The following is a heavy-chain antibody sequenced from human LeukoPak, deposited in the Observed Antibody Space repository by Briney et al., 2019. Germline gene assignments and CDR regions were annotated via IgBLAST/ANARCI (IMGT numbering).Heavy chain of an antibody. V-gene: IGHV1-2*02. J-gene: IGHJ4*02. CDR3: ARDYPGPEFIDY. CDR2: ISPHNGGT. Sequence: ASVKVSCKSSGYTFSDYYIHWVRQTPEQGLEWMAWISPHNGGTHYAQKFQGRVTMTLDTPTSTVYLELNSLTSDDTAVYYCARDYPGPEFIDYWGQGTLVTVSS. CDR1: GYTFSDYY.